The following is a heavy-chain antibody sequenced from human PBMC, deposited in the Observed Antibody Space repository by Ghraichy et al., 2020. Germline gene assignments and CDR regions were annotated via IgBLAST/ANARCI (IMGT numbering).Heavy chain of an antibody. J-gene: IGHJ6*02. V-gene: IGHV4-34*01. CDR3: ASHAPILRYGMDV. CDR1: GGSFSGYY. Sequence: SETLSLTCAVYGGSFSGYYWSWIRQPPGKGLEWIGEINHSGSTNYNPSLKSRVTISVDTSKNQFSLKLSSVTAADTAVYYCASHAPILRYGMDVWGPGTTVTVSS. CDR2: INHSGST.